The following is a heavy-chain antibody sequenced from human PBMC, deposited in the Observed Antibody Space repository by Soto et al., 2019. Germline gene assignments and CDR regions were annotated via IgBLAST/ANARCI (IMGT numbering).Heavy chain of an antibody. V-gene: IGHV1-69*01. CDR2: IIPVFGTP. Sequence: QEQLVQSGAEVKKPGSSVKVSCKDSGGLFSSYAISWVRQAPGQGLEWMGGIIPVFGTPFYAQKFQGRVTITADESTNTAYMELSILRSEDTAMYYCARGDSPYVWFNEFWGQGSLVTVSS. D-gene: IGHD3-16*01. CDR3: ARGDSPYVWFNEF. J-gene: IGHJ1*01. CDR1: GGLFSSYA.